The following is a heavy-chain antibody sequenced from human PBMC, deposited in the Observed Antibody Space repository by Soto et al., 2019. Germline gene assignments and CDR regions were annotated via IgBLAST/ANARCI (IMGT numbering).Heavy chain of an antibody. D-gene: IGHD1-1*01. CDR2: IYYIGNT. CDR3: GGQDNGAKGYYFEN. CDR1: NGSISSRSSY. V-gene: IGHV4-39*01. J-gene: IGHJ4*02. Sequence: SETLSLTCIVSNGSISSRSSYWGWIRQTPGKGLEWIGSIYYIGNTYYNPSLKSRVTISIDTSKTQFSLKMNSVTAEETAVYFCGGQDNGAKGYYFENWGQGALVTVSS.